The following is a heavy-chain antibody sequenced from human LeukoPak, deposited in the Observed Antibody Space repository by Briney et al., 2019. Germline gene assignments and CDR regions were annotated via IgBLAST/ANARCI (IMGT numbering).Heavy chain of an antibody. CDR2: INPNSGGT. CDR3: ARVSPGIAASLDY. D-gene: IGHD6-13*01. CDR1: GYTFTGYY. V-gene: IGHV1-2*02. Sequence: GAPVKVSCKASGYTFTGYYMHWVRQAPGQGLEWMGWINPNSGGTNYAQKFQGRVTMTRDTSISTAYMELSRLRSDDTAVYYCARVSPGIAASLDYWGQGTLVTVSS. J-gene: IGHJ4*02.